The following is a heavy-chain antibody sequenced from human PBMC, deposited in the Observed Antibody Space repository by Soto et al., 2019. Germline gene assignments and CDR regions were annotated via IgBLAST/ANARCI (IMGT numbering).Heavy chain of an antibody. CDR1: GFTFSSYA. Sequence: GGSLRLSCAASGFTFSSYAMSWVRQAPGKGLEWVSAISGSGGSTYYADSVKGRFTISRDNSKNTLYLQMNSLRAEDTAVYYCAKWMFLTTVTTRAFDIWGQGTMVTVSS. D-gene: IGHD4-17*01. J-gene: IGHJ3*02. CDR2: ISGSGGST. CDR3: AKWMFLTTVTTRAFDI. V-gene: IGHV3-23*01.